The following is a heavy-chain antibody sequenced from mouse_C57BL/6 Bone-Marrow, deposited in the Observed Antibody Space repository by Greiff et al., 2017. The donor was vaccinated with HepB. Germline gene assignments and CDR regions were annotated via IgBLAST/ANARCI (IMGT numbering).Heavy chain of an antibody. V-gene: IGHV14-3*01. CDR1: GFNIKNTY. CDR3: ASSSYDYDGWFAY. Sequence: VQLQQSVAELVRPGASVKLSCTASGFNIKNTYMHWVKQRPEQGLEWIGRIDPANGNTKYAPKFQGKATITADTSSNTAYLQLSSLTSKDTAIYYCASSSYDYDGWFAYWGQGTLVTVSA. CDR2: IDPANGNT. D-gene: IGHD2-4*01. J-gene: IGHJ3*01.